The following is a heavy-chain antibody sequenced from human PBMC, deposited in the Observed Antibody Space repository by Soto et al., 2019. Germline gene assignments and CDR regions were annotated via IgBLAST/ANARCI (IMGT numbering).Heavy chain of an antibody. Sequence: QLHLVQSGAVVKKPGASVTVSCSASGYPVTAYYMHWVRQAPGRGLEWMGGINPATGAAKYTQTFQGRVTMTRDTSTSTVCMELSGLTSEDTAVFYCVRGGGVGVAGSAAFDMWGQGTLVTVSS. CDR1: GYPVTAYY. CDR2: INPATGAA. D-gene: IGHD3-3*01. V-gene: IGHV1-2*02. J-gene: IGHJ3*02. CDR3: VRGGGVGVAGSAAFDM.